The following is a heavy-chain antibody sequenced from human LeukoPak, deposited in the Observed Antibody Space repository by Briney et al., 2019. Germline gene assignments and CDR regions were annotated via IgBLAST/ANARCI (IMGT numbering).Heavy chain of an antibody. CDR1: GGSFSGYY. CDR3: ARRGNANFFDY. CDR2: INHSGST. Sequence: SETLSLTCAVYGGSFSGYYWSWIRQPPGKGLEWIGEINHSGSTNYNPSLKSRVTISVDTSKNQFSLKLSSVTAADTAVYHCARRGNANFFDYWGQGTLAIVSS. V-gene: IGHV4-34*01. J-gene: IGHJ4*02.